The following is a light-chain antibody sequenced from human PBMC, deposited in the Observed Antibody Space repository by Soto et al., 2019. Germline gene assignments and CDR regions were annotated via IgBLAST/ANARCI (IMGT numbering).Light chain of an antibody. CDR2: DAS. CDR3: QQRSNWPPGYT. J-gene: IGKJ2*01. V-gene: IGKV3-11*01. Sequence: EIVLTQSPATLSLSPGERATLSCRASQSVSSYLAWYQQKPGQAPRLLIYDASNRATGIPARFSRSGSGTDFTLTISSLEPEDFAVYYCQQRSNWPPGYTLGQVTKLEIK. CDR1: QSVSSY.